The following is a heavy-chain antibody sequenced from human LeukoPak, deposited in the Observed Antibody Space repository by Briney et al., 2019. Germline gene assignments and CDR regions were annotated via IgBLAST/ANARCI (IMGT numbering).Heavy chain of an antibody. D-gene: IGHD2-2*01. Sequence: SETLSLTCTVSGGSISCSSYYWGWIRQPPGKGLEWIGSIYYSGSTYYNPSLKSRVTISVDTSKNQFSLKLSSVTAADTAVYYCARQSSPHCSSTSCYWYTTDYWGQGTLVTVSS. CDR1: GGSISCSSYY. J-gene: IGHJ4*02. CDR3: ARQSSPHCSSTSCYWYTTDY. V-gene: IGHV4-39*01. CDR2: IYYSGST.